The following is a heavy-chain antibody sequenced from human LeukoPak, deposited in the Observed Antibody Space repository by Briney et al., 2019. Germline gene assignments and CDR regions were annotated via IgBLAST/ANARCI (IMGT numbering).Heavy chain of an antibody. D-gene: IGHD4-23*01. J-gene: IGHJ4*02. CDR3: ATSRYGGKGYYFDY. CDR2: ISGSGGST. V-gene: IGHV3-23*01. CDR1: GFTFSSYA. Sequence: GGSLRLSCAASGFTFSSYAMSWVRQAPGKGLEWVSAISGSGGSTYYADSVKGRFTISRDNSKNTLYLQMNSLRAEDTAVYYCATSRYGGKGYYFDYWAREPWSPSPQ.